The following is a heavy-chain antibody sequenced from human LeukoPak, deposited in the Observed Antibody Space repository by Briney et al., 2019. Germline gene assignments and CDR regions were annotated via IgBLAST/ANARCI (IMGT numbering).Heavy chain of an antibody. CDR3: ARTYGSGGSYGMDA. CDR2: ISSGSSTI. J-gene: IGHJ6*02. Sequence: GGSLRLSCAASGFTFSTSNMNWVRQAPGKGLDWLSYISSGSSTIYYTDSVKGRFTISRDNAKNSLYLQMNSLRAEDTAVYYCARTYGSGGSYGMDAWGQGTTVTVSS. D-gene: IGHD3-10*01. CDR1: GFTFSTSN. V-gene: IGHV3-48*04.